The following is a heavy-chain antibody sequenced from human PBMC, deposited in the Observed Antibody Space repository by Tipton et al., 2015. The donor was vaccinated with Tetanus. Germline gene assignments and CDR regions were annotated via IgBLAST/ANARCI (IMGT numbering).Heavy chain of an antibody. D-gene: IGHD2/OR15-2a*01. CDR3: ARVSRRNFYFDY. CDR1: GASINTGGYL. J-gene: IGHJ4*02. V-gene: IGHV4-31*03. CDR2: FYSTQRT. Sequence: TLSLTCTVSGASINTGGYLWTWLRQHRGEGLEWIGYFYSTQRTSSSPSLKSRVHISVDTSKNQLSLSLTSVTVADSAVYFCARVSRRNFYFDYWSPGAQVTVSS.